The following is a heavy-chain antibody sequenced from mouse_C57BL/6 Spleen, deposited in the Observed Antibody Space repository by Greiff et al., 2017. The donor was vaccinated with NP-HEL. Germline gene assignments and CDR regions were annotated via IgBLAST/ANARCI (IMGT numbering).Heavy chain of an antibody. Sequence: QVQLQQPGAELVMPGASVKLSCKASGYTFTSYWMHWVKQRPGQGLEWIGEIDPSDSYTNYNQKFKGKSTLTVDKSSSTAYMQLSSLTSEDSAFYYCARWDAYYFDSWGQGTTLTVAS. D-gene: IGHD4-1*01. CDR3: ARWDAYYFDS. CDR1: GYTFTSYW. J-gene: IGHJ2*01. V-gene: IGHV1-69*01. CDR2: IDPSDSYT.